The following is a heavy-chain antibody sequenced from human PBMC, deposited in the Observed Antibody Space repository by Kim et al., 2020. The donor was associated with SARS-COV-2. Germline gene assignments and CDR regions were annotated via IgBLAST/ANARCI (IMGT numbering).Heavy chain of an antibody. CDR3: ARGYYDSNYYFDY. Sequence: YAVSVKGRFTISRDNSKNTLYLQMNSLRAEDTAVYYCARGYYDSNYYFDYWGQGTLVTVSS. D-gene: IGHD3-22*01. J-gene: IGHJ4*02. V-gene: IGHV3-33*01.